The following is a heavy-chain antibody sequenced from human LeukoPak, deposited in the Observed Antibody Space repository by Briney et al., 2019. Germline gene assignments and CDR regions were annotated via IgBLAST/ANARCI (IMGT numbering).Heavy chain of an antibody. D-gene: IGHD1-1*01. CDR2: ISGSGATT. CDR3: AKRASGTSFY. CDR1: GFTFSSYV. Sequence: GGSLRLSCAASGFTFSSYVMSWVRQAPGKGLEWVSAISGSGATTYYADSVKGRFTISRDNSKNTLYLHMNSLRAEDTAVYYCAKRASGTSFYWGQETVVSVFS. J-gene: IGHJ4*02. V-gene: IGHV3-23*01.